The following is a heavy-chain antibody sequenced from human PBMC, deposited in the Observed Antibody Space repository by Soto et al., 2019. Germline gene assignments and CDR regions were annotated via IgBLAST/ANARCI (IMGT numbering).Heavy chain of an antibody. J-gene: IGHJ6*02. CDR3: ASTLSYYYGMDV. CDR1: GYSFTSYW. V-gene: IGHV5-10-1*01. Sequence: PGESLKISCKGSGYSFTSYWISWVCQMPGKGLEWMGRIDPSDSYTNYSPSFQGHVTISADKSISTAYLQWSSLKASDTAMYYCASTLSYYYGMDVWGQGTTVTVSS. CDR2: IDPSDSYT.